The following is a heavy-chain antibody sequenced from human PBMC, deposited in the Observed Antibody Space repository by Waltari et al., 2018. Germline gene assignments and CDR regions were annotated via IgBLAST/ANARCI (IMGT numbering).Heavy chain of an antibody. CDR2: INSGGNT. Sequence: EVQLVESGGGLAKPGGSLRLYCAASGFTFNSYAMHWVRQAPGKGLEWVSTINSGGNTYYADSVKGRFTISRDNSKNTLSLQMNSLRPEDTAVYYCAKGGGQGYFDNWGQGVLVTVSS. D-gene: IGHD3-10*01. CDR1: GFTFNSYA. V-gene: IGHV3-23*04. J-gene: IGHJ4*02. CDR3: AKGGGQGYFDN.